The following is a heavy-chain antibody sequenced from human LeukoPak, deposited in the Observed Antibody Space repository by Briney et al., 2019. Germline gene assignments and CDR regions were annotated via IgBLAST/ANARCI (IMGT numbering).Heavy chain of an antibody. J-gene: IGHJ4*02. CDR3: ARARPGITLYGY. D-gene: IGHD3-16*01. Sequence: GGSLRLSCAASGFTLSSYAMHWVRQPAGKGLEWVSAIGTAGDTFYPDSVKGRFTISRDISTDTLWLQMDSLRTEDTAVYYCARARPGITLYGYWGQGTLVTVSS. CDR1: GFTLSSYA. V-gene: IGHV3-13*01. CDR2: IGTAGDT.